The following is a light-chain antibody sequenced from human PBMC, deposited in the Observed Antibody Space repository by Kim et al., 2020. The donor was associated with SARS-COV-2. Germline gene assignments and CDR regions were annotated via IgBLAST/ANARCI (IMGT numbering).Light chain of an antibody. CDR2: DIY. CDR1: SSDVGGYNY. CDR3: SSYTSSNTWV. Sequence: GQSITLSGTGTSSDVGGYNYVSWYQQHPGKAPKLMIYDIYNRPSGVSNRFSGSRSGNTASLTISGLQAEDEADYYCSSYTSSNTWVFGGGTQLTVL. V-gene: IGLV2-14*03. J-gene: IGLJ3*02.